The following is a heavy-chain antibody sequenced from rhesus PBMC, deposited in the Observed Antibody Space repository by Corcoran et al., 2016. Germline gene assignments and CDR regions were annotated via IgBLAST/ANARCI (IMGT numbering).Heavy chain of an antibody. CDR3: TRDRWGGSFDY. V-gene: IGHV3-136*01. Sequence: EVQLVESGGGLVQPGGSLRLSCAASGFTFSSYDMSWVRQAPGKGLEWVSFISYIGKTIYYADSVRGRFTISRDNAKNSLSLQMSSLRAEDTAVYYCTRDRWGGSFDYWGQGVLVTVSS. CDR1: GFTFSSYD. J-gene: IGHJ4*01. D-gene: IGHD6-25*01. CDR2: ISYIGKTI.